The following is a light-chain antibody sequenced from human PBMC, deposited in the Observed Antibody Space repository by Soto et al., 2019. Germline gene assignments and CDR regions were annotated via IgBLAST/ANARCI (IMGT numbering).Light chain of an antibody. CDR3: SSYAGSNGV. CDR1: SSDVGGYNY. V-gene: IGLV2-8*01. J-gene: IGLJ1*01. CDR2: EVS. Sequence: QSALTQPPSASGSPGQSVTISCTGTSSDVGGYNYVSWYQQHPGKAPKLMIYEVSKRPSGVPDRFSGSKSGNTASLTVSGLQAEHEPDYYCSSYAGSNGVFGTGTKVTVL.